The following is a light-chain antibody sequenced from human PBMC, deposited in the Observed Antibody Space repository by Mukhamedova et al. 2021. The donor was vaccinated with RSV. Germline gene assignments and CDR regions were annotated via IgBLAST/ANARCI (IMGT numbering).Light chain of an antibody. CDR3: SSYTSSSALDVV. V-gene: IGLV2-14*01. Sequence: ITISCTGTGSDVGGYNYVSWYQQHPGKAPKLMIYEVSNRPSGVSNRFSGSKSGNTASLTISGLQAEDEADYYCSSYTSSSALDVV. CDR1: GSDVGGYNY. J-gene: IGLJ2*01. CDR2: EVS.